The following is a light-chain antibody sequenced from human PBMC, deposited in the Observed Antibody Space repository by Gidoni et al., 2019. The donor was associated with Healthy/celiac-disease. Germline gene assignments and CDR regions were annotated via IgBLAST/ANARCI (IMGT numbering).Light chain of an antibody. CDR2: QDS. V-gene: IGLV3-1*01. J-gene: IGLJ2*01. Sequence: YELTQPPSVSVSPGQTASITCSGDKLGDKYACWYQQKPGQSPVLVIYQDSKLPSGIPERFSGSNSGNTATLTISGTQAMDEADYYCQAWDSSTAVFGGGTKLTVL. CDR3: QAWDSSTAV. CDR1: KLGDKY.